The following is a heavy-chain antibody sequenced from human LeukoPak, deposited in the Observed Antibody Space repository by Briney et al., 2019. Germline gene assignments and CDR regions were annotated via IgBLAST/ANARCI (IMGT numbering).Heavy chain of an antibody. CDR3: VGDDILTGYYSGDY. J-gene: IGHJ4*02. Sequence: NPGGSLRLSCAASGFTFSDYYMSWIRQAPGKGLEWVSYISSSSSTIYYADSVKGRFTISRDNSKNTLYLQMNSLRAEDTAVYYCVGDDILTGYYSGDYWGQGTLVTVSS. D-gene: IGHD3-9*01. CDR2: ISSSSSTI. CDR1: GFTFSDYY. V-gene: IGHV3-11*01.